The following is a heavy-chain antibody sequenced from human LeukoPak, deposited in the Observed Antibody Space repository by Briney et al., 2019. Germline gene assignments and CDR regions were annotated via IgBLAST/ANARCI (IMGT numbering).Heavy chain of an antibody. V-gene: IGHV1-18*01. CDR2: ISAYNGDT. CDR3: ARNLYYYGSGRWDDY. D-gene: IGHD3-10*01. J-gene: IGHJ4*02. Sequence: GASVKVSCKASGYTFISYGITWVRQPPGQGLEWMGWISAYNGDTNYAQKIQGRVTMTRDTSTSTAHMELRSLGSDDTAVYYCARNLYYYGSGRWDDYWGQGTLVTVSS. CDR1: GYTFISYG.